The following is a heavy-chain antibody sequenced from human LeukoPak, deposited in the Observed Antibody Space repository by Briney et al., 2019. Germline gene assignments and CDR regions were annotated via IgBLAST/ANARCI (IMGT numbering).Heavy chain of an antibody. CDR2: ISPSTGGT. J-gene: IGHJ4*02. CDR1: GYTFTDYY. D-gene: IGHD1-26*01. V-gene: IGHV1-2*02. CDR3: ARDIGCYYPGSRTCHFDS. Sequence: GASVKVSCKASGYTFTDYYIHWVRQAPGQGLEWMGWISPSTGGTNFAQRFQGRVTMTRDTSISTMYMELSSLRSDDTAVYYCARDIGCYYPGSRTCHFDSWGQGTLVTVSS.